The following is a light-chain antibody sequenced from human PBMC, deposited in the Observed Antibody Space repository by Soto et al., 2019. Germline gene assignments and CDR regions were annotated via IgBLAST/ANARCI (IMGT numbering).Light chain of an antibody. V-gene: IGKV3-20*01. CDR1: QSVRSSY. Sequence: EIVLTQSPGTLSVSPGETATLSCRASQSVRSSYLAWYQQKPGQAPRLLIYGASSRATGIPDRFSGSGSGTDFTLTINRLEPEDFAVYYCQQYGGMWTFGQGTKVDI. CDR3: QQYGGMWT. CDR2: GAS. J-gene: IGKJ1*01.